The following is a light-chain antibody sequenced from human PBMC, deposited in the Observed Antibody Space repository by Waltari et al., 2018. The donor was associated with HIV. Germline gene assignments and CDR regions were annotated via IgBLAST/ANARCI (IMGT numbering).Light chain of an antibody. V-gene: IGLV2-11*01. Sequence: QSALTQPRSVSGSPGQSVTISCTGISSDVGGYNYVSWYQQHPGKAPKVMIYDVSKLPSGVPARFSGSESGNTASLTISGLQAEDEADYYCCSYAGNYIYVFGTGTKVTVL. CDR2: DVS. CDR1: SSDVGGYNY. CDR3: CSYAGNYIYV. J-gene: IGLJ1*01.